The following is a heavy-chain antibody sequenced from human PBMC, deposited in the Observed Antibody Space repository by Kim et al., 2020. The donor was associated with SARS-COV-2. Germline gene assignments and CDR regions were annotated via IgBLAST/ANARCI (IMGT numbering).Heavy chain of an antibody. CDR3: ARAGRGHGSSWYEGGNWFDP. CDR2: IYYSGST. V-gene: IGHV4-59*01. Sequence: SETLSLTCTVSGGSISSYYWSWIRQPPGKGLEWIGYIYYSGSTNYNPSLKSRVTISVDTSKNQFSLKLSSVTAADTAVYYCARAGRGHGSSWYEGGNWFDPWGQGTLVTVSS. D-gene: IGHD6-13*01. CDR1: GGSISSYY. J-gene: IGHJ5*02.